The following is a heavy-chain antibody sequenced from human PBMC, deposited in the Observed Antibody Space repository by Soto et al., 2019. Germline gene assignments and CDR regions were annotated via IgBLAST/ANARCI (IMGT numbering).Heavy chain of an antibody. Sequence: QLQLQESGPGLVKPSETLSLTCTVSGGSISSSSFHWGWIRQPPGKGLGWIGSIYYSGSTYYSPSLKSRVTISVDTSKNQFSLKRSSVTAADTAVYYCARRERAAGTDWWFDPWCQGTLGTVSS. D-gene: IGHD6-13*01. CDR2: IYYSGST. V-gene: IGHV4-39*01. CDR1: GGSISSSSFH. CDR3: ARRERAAGTDWWFDP. J-gene: IGHJ5*02.